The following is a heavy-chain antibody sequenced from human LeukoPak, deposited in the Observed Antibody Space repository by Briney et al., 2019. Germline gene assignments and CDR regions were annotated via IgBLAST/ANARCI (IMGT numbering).Heavy chain of an antibody. CDR1: GGSINSNY. CDR3: ASGYYYKFDA. J-gene: IGHJ4*02. Sequence: PSETLSLTCTVSGGSINSNYWRWIRQPPGKGLEYIGYVHYSGSTNYGPSFKSRVTISLDTSKIQFYLRLSAGTAADTAIYYCASGYYYKFDAWGQGTLVTVSA. V-gene: IGHV4-59*01. D-gene: IGHD3-22*01. CDR2: VHYSGST.